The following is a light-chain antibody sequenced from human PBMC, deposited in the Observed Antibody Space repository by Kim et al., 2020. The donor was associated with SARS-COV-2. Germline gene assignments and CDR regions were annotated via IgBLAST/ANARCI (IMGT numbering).Light chain of an antibody. CDR2: VAS. J-gene: IGKJ5*01. V-gene: IGKV1-9*01. CDR1: QGISSN. Sequence: ASVEDRVTINCRASQGISSNLAWYQQRPGKAPRLLIYVASTLQSGVPSRFSGSGSGTDFTLTISNLQPEDSATYYCQQLTSFPITFGQGTRLEIK. CDR3: QQLTSFPIT.